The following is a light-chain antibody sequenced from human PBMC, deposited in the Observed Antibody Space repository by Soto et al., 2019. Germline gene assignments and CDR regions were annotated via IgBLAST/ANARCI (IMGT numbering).Light chain of an antibody. Sequence: IHMTQSPSSLSASVGDRVAITCRASQPINDYLNWYRQAPGKAPTLLIYSASSLRSGVPSRFSGRGYGTNFTLIISSLQPEDFATYYCQQTYTTPPETFGPGTKVDIK. CDR2: SAS. CDR3: QQTYTTPPET. CDR1: QPINDY. J-gene: IGKJ3*01. V-gene: IGKV1-39*01.